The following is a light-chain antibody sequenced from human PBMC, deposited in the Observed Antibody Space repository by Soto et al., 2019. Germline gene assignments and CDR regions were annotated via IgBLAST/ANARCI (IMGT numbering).Light chain of an antibody. CDR1: QSISSY. Sequence: DLQMTQSPSSLSASVGDRVTITCRASQSISSYLNWYQQKPGKAPKLLIYAASSLQSGVPSRFSGSGSGTDVTLPISRLQPEDFATYYCQQSYSTPWTFGQGTKVEIK. CDR2: AAS. V-gene: IGKV1-39*01. J-gene: IGKJ1*01. CDR3: QQSYSTPWT.